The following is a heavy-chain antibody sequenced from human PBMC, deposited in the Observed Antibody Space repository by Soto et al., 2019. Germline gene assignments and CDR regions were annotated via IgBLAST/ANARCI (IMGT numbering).Heavy chain of an antibody. Sequence: QVQLEESGGNVVQPGRSLRLSCAASGFSFSDYGMHWVRQAPGKGLDSVALLSYDGDKEYYADSVKGRFTISRDNSKNPVFLQMNSLRPEDTAVYYCGKDLMGEQWLGVMHYWGQGTLVTVSS. V-gene: IGHV3-30*18. D-gene: IGHD6-19*01. CDR1: GFSFSDYG. CDR2: LSYDGDKE. J-gene: IGHJ4*02. CDR3: GKDLMGEQWLGVMHY.